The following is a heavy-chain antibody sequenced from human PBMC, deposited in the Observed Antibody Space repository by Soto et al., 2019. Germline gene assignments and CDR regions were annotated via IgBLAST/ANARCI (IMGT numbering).Heavy chain of an antibody. CDR2: IIPIFGTA. CDR3: AKVRYSSPMGYYYGMDV. V-gene: IGHV1-69*13. Sequence: SVKVSCKASRVAFSKXIVTWVRQAPGLGLEWVGGIIPIFGTANYAQKFQGRVTITADESTSTSYMEVNNLRSEDTAVYYCAKVRYSSPMGYYYGMDVWGQGTTVTVSS. J-gene: IGHJ6*02. CDR1: RVAFSKXI. D-gene: IGHD6-19*01.